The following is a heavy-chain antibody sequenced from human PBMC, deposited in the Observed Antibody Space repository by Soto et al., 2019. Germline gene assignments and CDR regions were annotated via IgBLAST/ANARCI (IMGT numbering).Heavy chain of an antibody. CDR2: IYNNGKT. V-gene: IGHV4-61*01. CDR1: GGSVSSPKYF. J-gene: IGHJ4*02. CDR3: ARTVMPVGNLPAFDH. D-gene: IGHD7-27*01. Sequence: QMQLQESGPGLVKPSETLSLACTVSGGSVSSPKYFWSWIRQPPGKGLEWVAYIYNNGKTNYNPSPKRRATISGDTAKNQCSLKLTSVTGADSAVYFCARTVMPVGNLPAFDHWGQGVLVTVSS.